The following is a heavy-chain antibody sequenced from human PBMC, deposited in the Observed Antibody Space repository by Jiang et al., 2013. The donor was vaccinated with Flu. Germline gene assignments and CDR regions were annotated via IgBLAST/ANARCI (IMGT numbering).Heavy chain of an antibody. CDR3: ARQEGATGHFDY. Sequence: KISCEDSGYSFTNYWIGWVRQMPGKGLEWMEIIYPGDSDTRYSPSFQGQVTISADKSISTAYLQWSSLKVSDTAMYYCARQEGATGHFDYWGQGTLVTVSS. J-gene: IGHJ4*02. CDR2: IYPGDSDT. CDR1: GYSFTNYW. V-gene: IGHV5-51*01. D-gene: IGHD5-12*01.